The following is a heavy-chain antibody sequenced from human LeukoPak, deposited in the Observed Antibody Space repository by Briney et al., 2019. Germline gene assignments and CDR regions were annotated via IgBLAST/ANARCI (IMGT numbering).Heavy chain of an antibody. CDR1: GGSISSSSYY. CDR3: AKDTPRRKGGGSYPLLFDY. V-gene: IGHV4-39*07. J-gene: IGHJ4*02. CDR2: IHYSGST. D-gene: IGHD1-26*01. Sequence: PSETLSLTCTVSGGSISSSSYYWGWIRQAPGKGLEWIGSIHYSGSTYYNPSLKSRVTISADTSKNQFSLKLSSVTAADTAVYYCAKDTPRRKGGGSYPLLFDYWGQGTLVTVSS.